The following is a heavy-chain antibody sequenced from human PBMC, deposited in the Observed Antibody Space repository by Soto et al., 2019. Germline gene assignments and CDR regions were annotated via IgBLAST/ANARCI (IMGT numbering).Heavy chain of an antibody. CDR2: ISSSSYI. D-gene: IGHD5-12*01. CDR1: GFTFSSYS. Sequence: GGSLRLSCAASGFTFSSYSMNWVRQAPGKGLEWVSSISSSSYIYYADSVKGRFTISRDNAKNSLYLQMNSLRAEDTAVYYCARARDGYNYGAFDIWGQGTMVTVSS. CDR3: ARARDGYNYGAFDI. V-gene: IGHV3-21*01. J-gene: IGHJ3*02.